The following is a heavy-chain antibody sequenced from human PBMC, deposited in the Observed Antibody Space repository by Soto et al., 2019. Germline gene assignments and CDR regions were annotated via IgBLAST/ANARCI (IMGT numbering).Heavy chain of an antibody. V-gene: IGHV3-11*06. J-gene: IGHJ6*02. CDR3: ARDLVVVPAATAYYYRMDV. CDR2: ISSSSSYT. Sequence: PGGSLRLSCAASGFTFSDYYMSWIRQAPGKGLEWVSYISSSSSYTNYADSVKGRFTISRDNAKNSLYLQMNSLRAEDTAVYYCARDLVVVPAATAYYYRMDVWGQGTTVTVSS. D-gene: IGHD2-2*01. CDR1: GFTFSDYY.